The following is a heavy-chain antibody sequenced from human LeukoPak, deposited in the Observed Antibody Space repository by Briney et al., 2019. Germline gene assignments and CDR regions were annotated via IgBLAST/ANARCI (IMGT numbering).Heavy chain of an antibody. V-gene: IGHV5-51*01. CDR1: GYSFTNYW. CDR3: ARHEHYYDSGGYHYPDY. D-gene: IGHD3-22*01. J-gene: IGHJ4*02. Sequence: ESLKVSCKGSGYSFTNYWIGWVRQMPGKGPEWMGIIYPGDSDTRYSPSFQGQVTIPADKSISTAYLQWSSLKASDTAMYYCARHEHYYDSGGYHYPDYWGQGNLVTVSS. CDR2: IYPGDSDT.